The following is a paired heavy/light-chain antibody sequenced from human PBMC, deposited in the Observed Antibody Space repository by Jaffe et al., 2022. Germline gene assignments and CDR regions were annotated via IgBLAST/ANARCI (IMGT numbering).Heavy chain of an antibody. CDR1: GGTFSSYA. D-gene: IGHD6-13*01. J-gene: IGHJ6*03. Sequence: QVQLVQSGAEVKKPGSSVKVSCKASGGTFSSYAISWVRQAPGQGLEWMGGIIPIFGTANYAQKFQGRVTITADESTSTAYMELSSLRSEDTAVYYCARGRWQQLAQGNYYYYYYMDVWGKGTTVTVSS. V-gene: IGHV1-69*01. CDR2: IIPIFGTA. CDR3: ARGRWQQLAQGNYYYYYYMDV.
Light chain of an antibody. CDR2: GAS. CDR3: QQYGSSPPGYT. CDR1: QSVSSSY. J-gene: IGKJ2*01. V-gene: IGKV3-20*01. Sequence: EIVLTQSPGTLSLSPGERATLSCRASQSVSSSYLAWYQQKPGQAPRLLIYGASSRATGIPDRFSGSGSGTDFTLTISRLEPEDFAVYYCQQYGSSPPGYTFGQGTKLEIK.